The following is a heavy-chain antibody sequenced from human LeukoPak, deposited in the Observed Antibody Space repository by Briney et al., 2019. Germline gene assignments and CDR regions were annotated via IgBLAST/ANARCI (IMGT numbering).Heavy chain of an antibody. V-gene: IGHV3-66*01. D-gene: IGHD5-18*01. Sequence: GGSLRLSCAASGFTVSSNYMSWVRQAPGKGLEWVSVIYSGGSTYYADSVKGRFTISRDNSKNTLYLQMNSLRAEDTAVYYCARAEELWPTDYWGQGTLVTVSS. CDR2: IYSGGST. J-gene: IGHJ4*02. CDR1: GFTVSSNY. CDR3: ARAEELWPTDY.